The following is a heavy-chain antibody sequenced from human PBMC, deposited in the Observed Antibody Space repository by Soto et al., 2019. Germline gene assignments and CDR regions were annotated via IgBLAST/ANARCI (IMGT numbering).Heavy chain of an antibody. CDR3: ARHYGYYSHYMDV. D-gene: IGHD3-10*01. CDR1: GDSISNNNFY. Sequence: QLQLQESGPGLVKPSETLSLTCTVSGDSISNNNFYWGWIRQPPGKGLEWIGSIYYSGITYYNPSLKSRVTISVDTSNNQLSLKLSSVTAANTAVYYCARHYGYYSHYMDVWTKGTTVTVSS. CDR2: IYYSGIT. V-gene: IGHV4-39*01. J-gene: IGHJ6*03.